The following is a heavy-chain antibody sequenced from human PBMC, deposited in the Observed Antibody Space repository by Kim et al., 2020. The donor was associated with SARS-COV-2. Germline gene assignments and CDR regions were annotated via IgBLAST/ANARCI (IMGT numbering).Heavy chain of an antibody. Sequence: GGSLRLSCAASGFSFSTYWMHWVRQAPGKGLLWVSRVDPYGGLTTYAESVKGRFTISRDNAKNTLYLQMNSLRVEDTAVYYCATSKPIIFGTLNFDPWGRGTLVTVPS. CDR3: ATSKPIIFGTLNFDP. D-gene: IGHD3-9*01. J-gene: IGHJ5*02. CDR1: GFSFSTYW. V-gene: IGHV3-74*03. CDR2: VDPYGGLT.